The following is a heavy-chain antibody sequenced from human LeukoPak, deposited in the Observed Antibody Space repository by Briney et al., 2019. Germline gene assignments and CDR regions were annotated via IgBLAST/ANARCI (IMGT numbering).Heavy chain of an antibody. CDR1: GYTFTSYG. Sequence: EASVKVSCKASGYTFTSYGISWVRQAPGQGLEWMGWISAYNGNTNYAQKLQGRVTMTTDTSTSTAYMELRSLRSDDTAVYYCARDSAFCSSTSCYADYWGQGTLVTVSS. CDR2: ISAYNGNT. CDR3: ARDSAFCSSTSCYADY. D-gene: IGHD2-2*01. J-gene: IGHJ4*02. V-gene: IGHV1-18*01.